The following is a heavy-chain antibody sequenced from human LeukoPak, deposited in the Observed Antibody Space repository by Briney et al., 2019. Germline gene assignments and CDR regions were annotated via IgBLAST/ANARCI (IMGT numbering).Heavy chain of an antibody. D-gene: IGHD6-6*01. CDR3: ARQLAARAPNDAFDI. V-gene: IGHV5-51*01. CDR1: GYSFTSYW. CDR2: IYPGDSDT. Sequence: GESLKISCKGSGYSFTSYWIGWVRQMPGKGLEWMGIIYPGDSDTRYSPSFQGQVTISADKSISTAYLQWSNLKASDTAMYYCARQLAARAPNDAFDIWGQGTMVTVSS. J-gene: IGHJ3*02.